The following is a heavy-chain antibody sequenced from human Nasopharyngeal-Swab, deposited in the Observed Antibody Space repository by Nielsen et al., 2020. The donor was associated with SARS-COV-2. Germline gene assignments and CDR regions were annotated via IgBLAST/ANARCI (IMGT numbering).Heavy chain of an antibody. V-gene: IGHV4-31*03. Sequence: SETLSLTCTVSGGSISSGGYYWSWIRQHPGKGLEWIGYIYYSGSTYYNPSLKSRVTISVDTSKNQFSLELSSMTAADTAVYYCAREVIAEPDSDGFDIWGQGTMVTVSS. J-gene: IGHJ3*02. D-gene: IGHD2-21*01. CDR3: AREVIAEPDSDGFDI. CDR2: IYYSGST. CDR1: GGSISSGGYY.